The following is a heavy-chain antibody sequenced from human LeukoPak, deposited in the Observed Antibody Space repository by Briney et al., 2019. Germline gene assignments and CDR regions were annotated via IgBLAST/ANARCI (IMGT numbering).Heavy chain of an antibody. CDR2: ISYDGSNK. J-gene: IGHJ6*03. CDR1: GFTFSSYA. Sequence: GGSLRLSCAASGFTFSSYAMHWVRQAPGKGLEWVAVISYDGSNKYYADSVKGRFTISRDNSKNTLYLQMNSLRAEDTAVYYCARDVVAAAGTLRVSYYCYYMDVWGKGTTVTVSS. D-gene: IGHD6-13*01. V-gene: IGHV3-30*04. CDR3: ARDVVAAAGTLRVSYYCYYMDV.